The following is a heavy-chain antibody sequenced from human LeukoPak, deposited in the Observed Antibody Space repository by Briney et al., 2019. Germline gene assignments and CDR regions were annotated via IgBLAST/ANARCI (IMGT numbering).Heavy chain of an antibody. J-gene: IGHJ4*02. CDR3: ARGRASSWSPFTY. D-gene: IGHD6-19*01. Sequence: SETLSHTCIVSGGSISSYYWSWIRQPPGKGLEWIGDINYSGSTTYNPSLTSRVTIYVDTSKNQFSLKLNSVTAADTAVYYCARGRASSWSPFTYWGQGILVTVSS. CDR1: GGSISSYY. CDR2: INYSGST. V-gene: IGHV4-59*01.